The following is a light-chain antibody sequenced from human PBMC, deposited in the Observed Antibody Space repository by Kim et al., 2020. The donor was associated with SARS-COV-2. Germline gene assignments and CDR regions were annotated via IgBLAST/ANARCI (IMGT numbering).Light chain of an antibody. J-gene: IGLJ2*01. CDR2: QNG. CDR3: QTWDSSTVV. Sequence: SYELTQPPSVSVSPGQTASITCSADKLGDKYACWYRQKPGQSPVLVIYQNGKRPSGIPERFSGSNSGNTATLTISGTQASDKADYYCQTWDSSTVVFGGG. CDR1: KLGDKY. V-gene: IGLV3-1*01.